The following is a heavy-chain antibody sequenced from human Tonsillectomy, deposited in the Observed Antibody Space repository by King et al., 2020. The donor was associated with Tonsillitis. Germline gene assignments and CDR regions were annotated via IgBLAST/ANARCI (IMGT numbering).Heavy chain of an antibody. V-gene: IGHV1-2*02. CDR2: INPNSGGT. D-gene: IGHD6-13*01. CDR1: GYTFTGYY. Sequence: VQLVQSGAEVKKPGASVKVSCKASGYTFTGYYMHWVRQAPGQGLEWMGWINPNSGGTNYAQKCQGRVTMTRATSFSTAYMELSRLRSYDTAVYYFARTTRAAAHPFQHWGQGTLVTVSS. J-gene: IGHJ1*01. CDR3: ARTTRAAAHPFQH.